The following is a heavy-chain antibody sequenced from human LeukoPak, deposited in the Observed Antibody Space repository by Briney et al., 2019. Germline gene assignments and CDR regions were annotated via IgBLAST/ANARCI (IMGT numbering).Heavy chain of an antibody. CDR2: IKTTTDGGTT. J-gene: IGHJ6*03. CDR3: ARIKLERRWSDYYYYMDV. CDR1: GFAFTHAW. V-gene: IGHV3-15*01. Sequence: GGSLRLSCTASGFAFTHAWMSWVRQAPGKRLEWVGRIKTTTDGGTTDYAAPVKGRFTISRDDPKNTLYLQMNSLKTEDTAVYYCARIKLERRWSDYYYYMDVWGKGTTVTISS. D-gene: IGHD1-1*01.